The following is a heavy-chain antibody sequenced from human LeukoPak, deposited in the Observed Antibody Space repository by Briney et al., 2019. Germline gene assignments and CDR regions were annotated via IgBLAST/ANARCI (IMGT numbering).Heavy chain of an antibody. CDR2: ISAYNGNT. D-gene: IGHD2/OR15-2a*01. V-gene: IGHV1-18*01. Sequence: ASVKVSCKASGYTFTNYGISWVRQAPGQGLEWMGWISAYNGNTNYAQKLQGRVTMTRDTSTSTVYMELSSLRSEDTAVYYCARERFNRLNWFDPWGQGTLVTVSS. J-gene: IGHJ5*02. CDR1: GYTFTNYG. CDR3: ARERFNRLNWFDP.